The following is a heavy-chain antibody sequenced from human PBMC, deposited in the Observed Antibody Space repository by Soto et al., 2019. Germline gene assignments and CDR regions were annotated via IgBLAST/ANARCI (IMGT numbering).Heavy chain of an antibody. CDR3: TSDTFGLRDT. V-gene: IGHV3-74*01. CDR2: INPAGTIT. Sequence: MQMVESGGGSVQPGGSLRLSCAASEFTFSHYWMHWVRQTPGKGLVWVSRINPAGTITNYADSVEGRFTISRDNADSALFLQMNSLSAEDTAIYYCTSDTFGLRDTWGQGTLVTVSS. J-gene: IGHJ5*02. D-gene: IGHD3-16*01. CDR1: EFTFSHYW.